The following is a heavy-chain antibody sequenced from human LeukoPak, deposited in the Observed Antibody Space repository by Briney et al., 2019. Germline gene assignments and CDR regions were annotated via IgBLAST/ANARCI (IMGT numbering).Heavy chain of an antibody. Sequence: PGGSLRLSCAASGFTFSSYAMSWVRQAPGKGLEWVSAISGSGGSTYYADSVKGRFTISRDSSKNTLYLQMNSLRAEDTAVYYCAKDPYDTPYYFDYWGQGTLVTVSS. CDR2: ISGSGGST. V-gene: IGHV3-23*01. CDR1: GFTFSSYA. D-gene: IGHD3-9*01. CDR3: AKDPYDTPYYFDY. J-gene: IGHJ4*02.